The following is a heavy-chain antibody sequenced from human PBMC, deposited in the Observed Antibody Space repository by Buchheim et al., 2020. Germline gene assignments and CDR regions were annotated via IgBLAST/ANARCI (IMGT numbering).Heavy chain of an antibody. Sequence: QVQLQESGPGLVKFSETLSLTCTVSDYSIDSASYWAWIRQPPGKGLQWVGTIYYSGSTYYNPSLKSRVTVSFGTSNNQFSLNLSSVTAADTAVYFCARVLGATWATRAFDYWGQGTL. J-gene: IGHJ4*02. CDR2: IYYSGST. CDR3: ARVLGATWATRAFDY. V-gene: IGHV4-38-2*02. D-gene: IGHD1-26*01. CDR1: DYSIDSASY.